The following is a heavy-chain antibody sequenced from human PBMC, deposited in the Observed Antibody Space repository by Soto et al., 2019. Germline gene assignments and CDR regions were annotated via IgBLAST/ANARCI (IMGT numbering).Heavy chain of an antibody. Sequence: QVQLQESGPGLVKPSQTLSLTCTVSGGSISSGGYYWSWIRQHPGKGLEWIGYIYYSGSTYYNPSLKRRVTISVDTSKNQCALKLSSGTAADTAVYYCAREGRYCSSTSCPHFDYWGQGTLVTVSS. J-gene: IGHJ4*02. V-gene: IGHV4-31*03. D-gene: IGHD2-2*01. CDR3: AREGRYCSSTSCPHFDY. CDR2: IYYSGST. CDR1: GGSISSGGYY.